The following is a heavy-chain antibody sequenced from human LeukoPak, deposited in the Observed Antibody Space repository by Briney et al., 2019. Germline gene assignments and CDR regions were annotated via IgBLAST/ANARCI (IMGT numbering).Heavy chain of an antibody. CDR2: ISAYNGNT. CDR3: ARDRGYYDSSGYYYFDY. Sequence: ASVKVSCKASGYTFTSYGISWVRQAPGQGLEWMGWISAYNGNTNYAQKLQGRVTMTTDTSTSTAYMELRSLRSDDTAVYYCARDRGYYDSSGYYYFDYWGQGTLATVSS. V-gene: IGHV1-18*01. D-gene: IGHD3-22*01. J-gene: IGHJ4*02. CDR1: GYTFTSYG.